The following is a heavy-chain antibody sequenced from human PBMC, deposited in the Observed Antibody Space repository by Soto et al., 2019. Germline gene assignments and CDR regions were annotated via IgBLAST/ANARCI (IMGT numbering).Heavy chain of an antibody. CDR3: ARSAQWDGFDP. D-gene: IGHD2-8*01. CDR2: ISYSGST. V-gene: IGHV4-31*03. Sequence: QVQLQESGPGLVRPSQTLSLTCTVSAGSISTINYYWSWIRQHPEKGLEWIGYISYSGSTFYHSALKRRVTISLDPSKKQFSLPLTSVTAADTAVYYCARSAQWDGFDPWGQGTMVTVSS. CDR1: AGSISTINYY. J-gene: IGHJ3*01.